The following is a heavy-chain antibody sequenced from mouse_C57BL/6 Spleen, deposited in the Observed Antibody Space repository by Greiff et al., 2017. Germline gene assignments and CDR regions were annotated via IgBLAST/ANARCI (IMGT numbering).Heavy chain of an antibody. V-gene: IGHV1-9*01. CDR2: ILPGSGST. Sequence: VKVVESGAELMKPGASVKLSCKATGYTFTGYWIEWVKQRPGHGLEWIGEILPGSGSTNYNEKFKGKATFTADTSSNTAYMQLSSRTTEDSDIYYCARNAGPFAYWGQGTLVTVSA. CDR1: GYTFTGYW. D-gene: IGHD4-1*01. J-gene: IGHJ3*01. CDR3: ARNAGPFAY.